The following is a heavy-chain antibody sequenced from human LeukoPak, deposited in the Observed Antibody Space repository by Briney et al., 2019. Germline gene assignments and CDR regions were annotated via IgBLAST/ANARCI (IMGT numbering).Heavy chain of an antibody. J-gene: IGHJ4*02. CDR3: ARDWSSVDY. Sequence: GGSLRLSCAASGFTVSSNYMSWVRQAPGKGLEWVSVIYSGGYTHYTDSVKGRFTISRDNSKNTLYLQMNSLRAEDTAVYYCARDWSSVDYWGQGTLVTVSS. CDR1: GFTVSSNY. CDR2: IYSGGYT. V-gene: IGHV3-66*01. D-gene: IGHD2-2*01.